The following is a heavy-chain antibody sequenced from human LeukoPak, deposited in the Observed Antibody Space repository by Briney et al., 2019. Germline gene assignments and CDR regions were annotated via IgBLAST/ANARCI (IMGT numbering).Heavy chain of an antibody. V-gene: IGHV1-2*02. CDR3: ARGGVRTAASSLGY. Sequence: ASVKVSCKASGYTFSDYYLHWVRQAPGQGLEWMGWINPNSGGTNFAQKFRGRVTMTRGTSITTAYMGLTRLKSDDTAVYYCARGGVRTAASSLGYWGQGTLVTVSS. CDR2: INPNSGGT. CDR1: GYTFSDYY. J-gene: IGHJ4*01. D-gene: IGHD6-13*01.